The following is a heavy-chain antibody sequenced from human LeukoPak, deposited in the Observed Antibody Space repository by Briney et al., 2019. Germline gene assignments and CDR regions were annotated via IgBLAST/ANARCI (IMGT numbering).Heavy chain of an antibody. CDR2: ISGSGGST. V-gene: IGHV3-23*01. CDR3: AKDKYSSTSRLYYFDY. Sequence: GGSLRLSCAASGLTFSSYGMSWVRQAPGKGLEWVSAISGSGGSTYYADSVKGRFTISRDNSKNTLYLQMNSLRAEDTAVYYCAKDKYSSTSRLYYFDYWGQGTLVTVSS. CDR1: GLTFSSYG. D-gene: IGHD2-2*01. J-gene: IGHJ4*02.